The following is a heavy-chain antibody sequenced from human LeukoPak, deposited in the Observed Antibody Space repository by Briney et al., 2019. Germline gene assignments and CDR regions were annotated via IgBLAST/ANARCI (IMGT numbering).Heavy chain of an antibody. Sequence: PGGSLRLSCAASGFTFSSSAMSWVRQAPGKGLEWVSTISGSGGSTYYADSVKGRFTVSRDNSKNTVSLQMNSLGAEDTAVYYCTRLSGTFGTTSRVLDSWGQGTQVTVSS. D-gene: IGHD1-1*01. CDR3: TRLSGTFGTTSRVLDS. CDR1: GFTFSSSA. CDR2: ISGSGGST. V-gene: IGHV3-23*01. J-gene: IGHJ4*02.